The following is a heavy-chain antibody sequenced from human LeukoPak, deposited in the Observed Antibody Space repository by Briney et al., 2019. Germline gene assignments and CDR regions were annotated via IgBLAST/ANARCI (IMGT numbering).Heavy chain of an antibody. CDR1: GFTVSSYS. J-gene: IGHJ4*02. CDR3: AKGSSGGRPYYFDY. V-gene: IGHV3-48*01. D-gene: IGHD3-22*01. CDR2: ISSSGSMI. Sequence: GGSLRLSCAASGFTVSSYSMNWVRQVPGKGLEWVSHISSSGSMIWYGESVKGRFTISRDSAKNSLHLQMNSLRAEDTAIYYCAKGSSGGRPYYFDYWGQGTLVTVSS.